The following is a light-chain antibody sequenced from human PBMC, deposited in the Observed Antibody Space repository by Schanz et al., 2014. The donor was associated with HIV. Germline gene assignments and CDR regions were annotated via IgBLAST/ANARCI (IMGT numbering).Light chain of an antibody. Sequence: QSALTQPASVSGSPGQSITISCTGTSSDVGGYNYVSWYQQHPGKAPKLMIYDVSNRPSGVPDRFSGSKSVNSASLAISGLQAEDEADYYCQSFDRSLGGVVFGGGTKLTVL. CDR1: SSDVGGYNY. CDR2: DVS. V-gene: IGLV2-14*03. J-gene: IGLJ2*01. CDR3: QSFDRSLGGVV.